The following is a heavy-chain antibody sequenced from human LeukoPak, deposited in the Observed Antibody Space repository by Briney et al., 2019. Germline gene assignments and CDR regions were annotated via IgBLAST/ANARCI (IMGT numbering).Heavy chain of an antibody. CDR3: ARQCDRIGAFDI. CDR1: GGSIFSNRDY. CDR2: IHYSGAT. Sequence: PSETLSLTCTVSGGSIFSNRDYWGWIRQPPGKGLEWIASIHYSGATYYNSPLQSRLTISIDTSKNHFSLKVTSVTASDTALYYCARQCDRIGAFDIWGQGTMATVSS. V-gene: IGHV4-39*01. J-gene: IGHJ3*02. D-gene: IGHD2/OR15-2a*01.